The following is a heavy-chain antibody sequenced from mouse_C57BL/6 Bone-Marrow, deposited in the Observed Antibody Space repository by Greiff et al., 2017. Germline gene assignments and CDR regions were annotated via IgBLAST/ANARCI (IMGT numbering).Heavy chain of an antibody. D-gene: IGHD1-1*01. J-gene: IGHJ4*01. CDR2: ISSGSSTI. Sequence: EVKLVESGGGLVKPGGSLKLSCAASGFTFSDYGMHWVRQAPEKGLEWVAYISSGSSTIYYADTVKGRFTISRDNAKNTLFLQMTSLRSEDTAMYYGARPTAVVARDYYAMDYWGQGTSVTVSS. V-gene: IGHV5-17*01. CDR3: ARPTAVVARDYYAMDY. CDR1: GFTFSDYG.